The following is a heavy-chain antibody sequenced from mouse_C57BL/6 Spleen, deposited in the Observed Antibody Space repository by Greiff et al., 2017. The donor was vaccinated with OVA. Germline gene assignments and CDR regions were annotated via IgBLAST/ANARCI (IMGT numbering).Heavy chain of an antibody. CDR3: ARGGDYDEGPGFAY. CDR1: GYAFSSSW. CDR2: IYPGDGDT. Sequence: VKLMESGPELVKPGASVKISCKASGYAFSSSWMNWVKQRPGKGLEWIGRIYPGDGDTNYNGKFKGKATLTADKSSSTAYLQLSSLTSEDSAVYFCARGGDYDEGPGFAYWGQGTLVTVSA. D-gene: IGHD2-4*01. J-gene: IGHJ3*01. V-gene: IGHV1-82*01.